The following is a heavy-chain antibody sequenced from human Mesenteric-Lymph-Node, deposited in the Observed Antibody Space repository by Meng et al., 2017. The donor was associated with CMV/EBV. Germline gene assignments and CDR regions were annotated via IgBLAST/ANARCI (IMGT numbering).Heavy chain of an antibody. V-gene: IGHV3-48*04. CDR2: ISTSSSTI. CDR1: GFTFSSYS. Sequence: GGSLRLSCAASGFTFSSYSMNWVRQAPGKGLEWVSYISTSSSTIYYADSVKGRFTISRDNAKNTLSLQMNSLRAEDTALYYCARLIDSGRYGFWFDPWGQGTLVTVSS. J-gene: IGHJ5*02. CDR3: ARLIDSGRYGFWFDP. D-gene: IGHD1-26*01.